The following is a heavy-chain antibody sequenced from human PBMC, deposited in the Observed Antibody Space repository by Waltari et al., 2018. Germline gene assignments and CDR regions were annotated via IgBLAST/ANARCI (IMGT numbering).Heavy chain of an antibody. V-gene: IGHV3-23*01. CDR3: AKKSTQHFDY. CDR2: ISDTGAGT. Sequence: EVQLLESGGGLVQPGGSLRISCAASGFTFRSYVMSLVRQAPGKALEWVSTISDTGAGTYYADSVKGRFTISRDNSKNTLYLQMNSLRAEDTAVYYCAKKSTQHFDYWGHGTLVSVSS. CDR1: GFTFRSYV. J-gene: IGHJ4*01.